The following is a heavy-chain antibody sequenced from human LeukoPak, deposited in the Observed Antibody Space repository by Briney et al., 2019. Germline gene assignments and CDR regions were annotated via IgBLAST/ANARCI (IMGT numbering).Heavy chain of an antibody. CDR3: ARDGSHYYFDY. V-gene: IGHV1-2*02. CDR1: EYTFTGYY. CDR2: INPNSGGT. Sequence: ASVKVSCKASEYTFTGYYIYWVRQAPGQGLEWMGWINPNSGGTNYAQKLQGRVTMTRDTSTRTAYMELSRLRSDDTAVYYCARDGSHYYFDYWGQGTLVTVSS. J-gene: IGHJ4*02. D-gene: IGHD2-15*01.